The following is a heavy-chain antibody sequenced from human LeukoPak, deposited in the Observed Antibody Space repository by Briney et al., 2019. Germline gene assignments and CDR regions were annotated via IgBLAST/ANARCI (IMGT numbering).Heavy chain of an antibody. CDR2: INQDGSEK. CDR3: ARERASGYCSGGGCYGYFDY. D-gene: IGHD2-15*01. CDR1: RFPFSNYW. Sequence: PGGSLRLSCAASRFPFSNYWMSWVRQAPGKGLEWVANINQDGSEKFYVDSVKGRFTISRDNAKNSLYLQINSLRAEDTAVYYCARERASGYCSGGGCYGYFDYWGQGTLVIVSS. V-gene: IGHV3-7*01. J-gene: IGHJ4*02.